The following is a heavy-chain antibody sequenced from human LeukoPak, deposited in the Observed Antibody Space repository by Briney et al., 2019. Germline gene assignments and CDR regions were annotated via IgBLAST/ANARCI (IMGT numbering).Heavy chain of an antibody. J-gene: IGHJ4*02. D-gene: IGHD6-19*01. CDR3: VVTLAVAGLDY. Sequence: GGSLRLSCAASGFTFSSYAMSWVRRATGKGLEWVSAISGSGGSTYYADSVKGRFTISRDNSKNTLYLQMNSLRAEDTAVYYCVVTLAVAGLDYWGQGTLVTVSS. V-gene: IGHV3-23*01. CDR1: GFTFSSYA. CDR2: ISGSGGST.